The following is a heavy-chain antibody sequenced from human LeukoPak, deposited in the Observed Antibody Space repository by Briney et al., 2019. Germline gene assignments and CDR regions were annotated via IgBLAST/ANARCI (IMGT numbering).Heavy chain of an antibody. Sequence: GGSLRLSCAASGFTFSRHWMYWVRQAPGKGLEWVANIKQDGSAKPYVDSVKGRFTISRDNAKNSLFLQMNSLRAEDTAVYYCARDNGWSADFWGQGTLVTVSS. CDR1: GFTFSRHW. V-gene: IGHV3-7*03. D-gene: IGHD2-15*01. CDR2: IKQDGSAK. J-gene: IGHJ4*02. CDR3: ARDNGWSADF.